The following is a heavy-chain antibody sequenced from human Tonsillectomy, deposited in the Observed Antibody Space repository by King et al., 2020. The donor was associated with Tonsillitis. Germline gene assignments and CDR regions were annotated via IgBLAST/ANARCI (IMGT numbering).Heavy chain of an antibody. CDR3: ARLRTSPYYFDF. J-gene: IGHJ4*02. Sequence: DQLVQSGAEVRKPGESLKISCQASGYSFSNYWIAWVRQMPGKGLEWMGIIYPGDSDTRYSPSFQGQVTISADKSISTAYVQWSSLKASDTAMYYCARLRTSPYYFDFWGQGTLVTVSS. CDR1: GYSFSNYW. CDR2: IYPGDSDT. D-gene: IGHD2-8*01. V-gene: IGHV5-51*01.